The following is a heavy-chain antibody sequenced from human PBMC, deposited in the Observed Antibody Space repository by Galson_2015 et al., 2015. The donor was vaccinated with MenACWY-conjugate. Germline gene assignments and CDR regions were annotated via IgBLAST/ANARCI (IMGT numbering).Heavy chain of an antibody. Sequence: SLRLCCEASGFTFNNYWLHWVRQPPGTGLEWISYIKADGSFSNYADSVKGRFTISTDNAKNMVYLQMDGLGDEDTAVYFCARDNNWSFDSWGQGTLVTVSS. CDR2: IKADGSFS. CDR1: GFTFNNYW. CDR3: ARDNNWSFDS. J-gene: IGHJ4*02. D-gene: IGHD1-1*01. V-gene: IGHV3-74*01.